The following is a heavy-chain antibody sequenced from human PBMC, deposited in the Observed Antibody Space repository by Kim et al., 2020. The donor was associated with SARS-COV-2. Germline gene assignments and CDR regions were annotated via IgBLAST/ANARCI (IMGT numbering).Heavy chain of an antibody. Sequence: YNPSLKSRVTISVDTSKNQFSLKLSSVTAADTAVYYCARPGYGSGMGLDYWGQGTLVTVSS. J-gene: IGHJ4*02. CDR3: ARPGYGSGMGLDY. V-gene: IGHV4-39*01. D-gene: IGHD3-10*01.